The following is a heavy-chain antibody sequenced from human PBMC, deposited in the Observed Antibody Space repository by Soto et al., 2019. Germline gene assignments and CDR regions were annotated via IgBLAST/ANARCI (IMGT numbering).Heavy chain of an antibody. V-gene: IGHV3-33*01. CDR1: GFTFSSYG. CDR2: IWYDGSNK. D-gene: IGHD6-13*01. Sequence: QVQLVESGGGVVQPGRSLRLSCAASGFTFSSYGMQWVRQAPGKGLEWVAVIWYDGSNKYYADSVKGRFTISRDNSKNTRYLQMNSLRAEDTAVYYCARGSAAGRRTIFDYWGQGPLVTVSS. J-gene: IGHJ4*02. CDR3: ARGSAAGRRTIFDY.